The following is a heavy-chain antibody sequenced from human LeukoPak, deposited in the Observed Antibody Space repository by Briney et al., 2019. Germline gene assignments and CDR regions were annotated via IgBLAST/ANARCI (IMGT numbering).Heavy chain of an antibody. J-gene: IGHJ4*02. CDR1: GFTFSSYA. Sequence: PGGSLRLSCAASGFTFSSYAMSWVRQAPGKGLEWVSAISGSGGSTYYADSAKGRFTISRDNSKNALYLQMNSLRAEDTAVYYCASGYSYGQFDYWGQGTLVTVSS. CDR3: ASGYSYGQFDY. CDR2: ISGSGGST. D-gene: IGHD5-18*01. V-gene: IGHV3-23*01.